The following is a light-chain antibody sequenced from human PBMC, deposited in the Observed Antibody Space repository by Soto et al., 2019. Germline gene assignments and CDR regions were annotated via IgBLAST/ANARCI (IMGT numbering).Light chain of an antibody. CDR2: GAS. J-gene: IGKJ1*01. CDR1: QSVSSNY. V-gene: IGKV3-15*01. CDR3: QQYNNWPPWT. Sequence: IVLAQFPGTLSLSPGERATLSCRAIQSVSSNYLAWYQQKPGQAPRLLIYGASTRATGIPARFSGSGSGTEFTLTISSLQSEDFAVYYCQQYNNWPPWTFGQGTKVDIK.